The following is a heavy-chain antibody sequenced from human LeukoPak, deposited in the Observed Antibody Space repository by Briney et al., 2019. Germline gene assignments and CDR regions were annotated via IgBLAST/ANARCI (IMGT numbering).Heavy chain of an antibody. CDR1: GFTVSSHY. V-gene: IGHV3-66*02. J-gene: IGHJ6*02. CDR2: IYAGGST. Sequence: PGGSPRLPCAASGFTVSSHYMNWVRQAPGKGLEWVSVIYAGGSTYYADSVKGRFTISRDNSKNTLYLQMNSLTTEDTAMYYCAREEDVSDYYYYGLDVWGQGTTVTVSS. D-gene: IGHD3-16*02. CDR3: AREEDVSDYYYYGLDV.